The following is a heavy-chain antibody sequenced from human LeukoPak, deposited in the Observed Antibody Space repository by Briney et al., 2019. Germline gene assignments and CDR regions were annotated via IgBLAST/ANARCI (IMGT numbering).Heavy chain of an antibody. V-gene: IGHV3-23*01. CDR2: ISGSGGST. CDR1: GFTFSSYG. Sequence: GGSLRLSCAASGFTFSSYGMSWVRQAPGKGLEWVSAISGSGGSTYYADSVKGRFTISRDNSKNTLYLQMNSLRAEDTAVYYCATELHYYYDSSGYYYRYWGQGTLVTVSS. J-gene: IGHJ4*02. D-gene: IGHD3-22*01. CDR3: ATELHYYYDSSGYYYRY.